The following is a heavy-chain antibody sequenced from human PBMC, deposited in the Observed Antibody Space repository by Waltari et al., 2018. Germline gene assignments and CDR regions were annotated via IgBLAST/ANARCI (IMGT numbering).Heavy chain of an antibody. CDR1: GASMRTRHC. CDR3: ARDRGRGLYLDS. D-gene: IGHD2-15*01. CDR2: VHRSGRT. V-gene: IGHV4-4*02. J-gene: IGHJ4*02. Sequence: QLQQSAPGLVKPSESLSLTRAVPGASMRTRHCWSWVRQSPGTGLEWIGKVHRSGRTNYNPSLASRVTMSIDTSNNQFSLKVTAATAADTAIYYCARDRGRGLYLDSWGQGILVTVSP.